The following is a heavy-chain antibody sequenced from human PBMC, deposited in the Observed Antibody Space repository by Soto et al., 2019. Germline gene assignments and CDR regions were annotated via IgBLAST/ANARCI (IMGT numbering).Heavy chain of an antibody. Sequence: PGGSLRLSCAASGFTFSSYAMSWVRQAPGKGLEWVSAISGSGGSTYYADSVKGRFTISRDNSKNMLYLQMNSLRAEDTAVYYCAKDQVSPRYYDSSGLSYYFDYWGQGTLVTVSS. CDR3: AKDQVSPRYYDSSGLSYYFDY. D-gene: IGHD3-22*01. J-gene: IGHJ4*02. V-gene: IGHV3-23*01. CDR1: GFTFSSYA. CDR2: ISGSGGST.